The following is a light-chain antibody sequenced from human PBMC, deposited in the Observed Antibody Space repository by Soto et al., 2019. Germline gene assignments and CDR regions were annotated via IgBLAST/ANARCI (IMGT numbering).Light chain of an antibody. Sequence: QSALTQPASVSGSPGQSITISCTGTSSDVGGYNYVSWYQQHPGKARKLMIYEVSNRPSGVSNRFSGSKSGNTASLTISGLQAEDEADYCCSSYTSSSTLDVFGTGTKVTVX. J-gene: IGLJ1*01. V-gene: IGLV2-14*01. CDR3: SSYTSSSTLDV. CDR2: EVS. CDR1: SSDVGGYNY.